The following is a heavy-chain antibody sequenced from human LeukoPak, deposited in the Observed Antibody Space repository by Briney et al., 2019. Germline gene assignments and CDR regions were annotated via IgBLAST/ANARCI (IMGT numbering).Heavy chain of an antibody. J-gene: IGHJ3*02. D-gene: IGHD3-16*01. Sequence: PGGSLRLSCAASGFTFSSYSMNWVRRAPGKGLEWVSSISSSSSYIYYADSVKGRFTISRDNAKNSLYLQMNSLRAEDTAVYYCARVGAPSYFDIWGQGTMVTVSS. CDR1: GFTFSSYS. V-gene: IGHV3-21*04. CDR2: ISSSSSYI. CDR3: ARVGAPSYFDI.